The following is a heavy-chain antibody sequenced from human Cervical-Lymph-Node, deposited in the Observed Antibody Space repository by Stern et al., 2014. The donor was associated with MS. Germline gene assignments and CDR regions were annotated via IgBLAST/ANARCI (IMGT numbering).Heavy chain of an antibody. V-gene: IGHV3-11*01. CDR2: ISSSGSTI. CDR1: GFTFSDYY. Sequence: VQLVESGGGLAPPPPPPPPSRAPPGFTFSDYYMSWIRQAPGKGLEWVSYISSSGSTIYYADSVKGRFTISRDNAKNSLYLQMNSLRAEDTAVYYCARASLISVWLQLVDYWGQGTLVTVSS. J-gene: IGHJ4*02. D-gene: IGHD5-18*01. CDR3: ARASLISVWLQLVDY.